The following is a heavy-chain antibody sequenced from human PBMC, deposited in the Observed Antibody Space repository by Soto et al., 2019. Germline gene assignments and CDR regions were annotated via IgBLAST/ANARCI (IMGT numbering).Heavy chain of an antibody. J-gene: IGHJ5*02. CDR3: ARDGCSGSNCLNWFDP. D-gene: IGHD2-15*01. V-gene: IGHV3-48*01. CDR1: GFTFSSYS. CDR2: ISSSSTTK. Sequence: EVQLVESGGGLVQPGGSLRLSCAASGFTFSSYSMNWVRQAPGKGLEWVSYISSSSTTKYYADSVKGRFTISRDNAKTSRYLQMNSLRAEDTAVYYCARDGCSGSNCLNWFDPWGQGTLVTVSS.